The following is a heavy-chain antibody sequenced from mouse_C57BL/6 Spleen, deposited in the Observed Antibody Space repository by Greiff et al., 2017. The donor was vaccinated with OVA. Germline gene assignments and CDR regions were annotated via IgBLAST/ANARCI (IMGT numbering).Heavy chain of an antibody. Sequence: QVQLQQSGAELVRPGASVTLSCKASGYTFTDYEMHWVKQTPVHGLEWIGAIDPETGGTAYNQKFKGKAILTADKSSSTAYMELRSLTSEDSAVYYCTRSELYYAMDYWGQGTSVTVSS. J-gene: IGHJ4*01. CDR1: GYTFTDYE. CDR3: TRSELYYAMDY. V-gene: IGHV1-15*01. CDR2: IDPETGGT.